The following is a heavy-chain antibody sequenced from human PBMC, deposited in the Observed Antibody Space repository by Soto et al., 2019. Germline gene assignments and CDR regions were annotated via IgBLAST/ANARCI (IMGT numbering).Heavy chain of an antibody. CDR3: ARDSYSSSWETSDYYYYYMDV. CDR1: GGSISSGGYY. Sequence: SETLSLTCTVSGGSISSGGYYWSWIRQHPGKGLEWFGYIFYSGSTYYNPSLKIRVTISVDTSKNQFSLKLSSVTAADTAVYYCARDSYSSSWETSDYYYYYMDVWGKGTTVTVSS. J-gene: IGHJ6*03. CDR2: IFYSGST. V-gene: IGHV4-31*03. D-gene: IGHD6-13*01.